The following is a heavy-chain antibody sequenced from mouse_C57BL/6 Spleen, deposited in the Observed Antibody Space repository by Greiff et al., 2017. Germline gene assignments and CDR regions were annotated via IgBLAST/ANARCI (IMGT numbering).Heavy chain of an antibody. J-gene: IGHJ2*01. CDR1: GYTFTSYW. CDR2: IYPGSGST. D-gene: IGHD4-1*01. V-gene: IGHV1-55*01. Sequence: QVQLQQPGAELVKPGASVKMSCKASGYTFTSYWITWVKQRPGQGLEWIGYIYPGSGSTNYNEKFKSKATLTVDTSSSTAYMQLSSLTSEDSAVYYCSRRGTNWDVDYWGQGTTLTVSS. CDR3: SRRGTNWDVDY.